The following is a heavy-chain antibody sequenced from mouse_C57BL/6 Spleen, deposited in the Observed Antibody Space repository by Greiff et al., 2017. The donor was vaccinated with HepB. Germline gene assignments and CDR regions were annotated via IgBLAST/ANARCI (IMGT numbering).Heavy chain of an antibody. J-gene: IGHJ2*01. Sequence: VQLQQSGTVLARPGASVKMSCKTSGYTFTSYWMHWVKQRPGQGLEWIGAIYPGNSDTSYNQKFKGKAKLTAVTSASTAYMELSSLTNEDSAVYYCTRKDLLGDYDEDYRGQGTTLTVSS. D-gene: IGHD2-4*01. V-gene: IGHV1-5*01. CDR2: IYPGNSDT. CDR1: GYTFTSYW. CDR3: TRKDLLGDYDEDY.